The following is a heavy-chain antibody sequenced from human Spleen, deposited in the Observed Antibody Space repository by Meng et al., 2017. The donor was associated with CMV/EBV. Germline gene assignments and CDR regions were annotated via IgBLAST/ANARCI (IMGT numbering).Heavy chain of an antibody. V-gene: IGHV4-34*01. CDR2: INHSRST. CDR1: GGSFSGYY. Sequence: QGPLQQGGAGLLKPSETLSLTCAVYGGSFSGYYWSWIRQPPGKGLEWIGEINHSRSTNYNPSLKSRVTISVDTSKNQFSLKLSSVTAADTAVYYCARVPGTEDPVIDYWGQGTLVTVSS. CDR3: ARVPGTEDPVIDY. J-gene: IGHJ4*02. D-gene: IGHD3-10*01.